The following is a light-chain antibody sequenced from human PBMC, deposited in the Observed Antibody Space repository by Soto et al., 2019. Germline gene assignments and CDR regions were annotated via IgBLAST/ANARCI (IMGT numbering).Light chain of an antibody. CDR3: QQSYSPPLT. Sequence: EIELDQSPSSLSSRVGDRVTITCRASQSISGFLNWYQQKPGKAPDLLIYDASTLQHGVPARFFGGGFVRDFTLSISSLQREDLATCFCQQSYSPPLTFGGGPQVEI. V-gene: IGKV1-39*01. J-gene: IGKJ4*01. CDR2: DAS. CDR1: QSISGF.